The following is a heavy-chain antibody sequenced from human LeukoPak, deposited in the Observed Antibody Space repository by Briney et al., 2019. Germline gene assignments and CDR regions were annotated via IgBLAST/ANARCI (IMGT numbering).Heavy chain of an antibody. J-gene: IGHJ6*03. Sequence: SETLSLTCTVSGDSISSSSSYWGWIRQPPGEGLEWIGSIYYSGSTYYNTSLKSRVTISVDTSKNQFSLKLSSVTAADTAVYYCAREMEDKSFSFGELRKNYYYYMDVWGKGTTVTVSS. D-gene: IGHD3-10*01. CDR2: IYYSGST. CDR3: AREMEDKSFSFGELRKNYYYYMDV. V-gene: IGHV4-39*07. CDR1: GDSISSSSSY.